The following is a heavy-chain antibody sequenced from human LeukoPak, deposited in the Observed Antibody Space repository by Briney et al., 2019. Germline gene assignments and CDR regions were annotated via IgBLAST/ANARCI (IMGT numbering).Heavy chain of an antibody. J-gene: IGHJ5*02. V-gene: IGHV4-4*07. CDR2: IYTSGST. D-gene: IGHD3-3*01. CDR1: GGSLSSYY. Sequence: PSETLSLTCTVSGGSLSSYYWSWIRQPAGKGLEWIGRIYTSGSTNYNPSLKSGVSMSVDTSKNQFSLKLSSVTAADTAVYYCAREPDYNFLSGYYSHRGDWFDPWGQGTLVTVSS. CDR3: AREPDYNFLSGYYSHRGDWFDP.